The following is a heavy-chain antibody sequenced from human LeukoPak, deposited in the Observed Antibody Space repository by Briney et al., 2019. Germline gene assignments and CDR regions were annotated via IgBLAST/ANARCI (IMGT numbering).Heavy chain of an antibody. D-gene: IGHD5-12*01. CDR1: GFTFSSYA. CDR3: ARERGGLDY. V-gene: IGHV3-30*04. Sequence: GGSLRLSCAASGFTFSSYAMHWVRQAPGKGLEWVAVISYDGSNKYYADSVKGRFTISRDNSKNTLYLQMNSLRAEDTAVYYCARERGGLDYWGQGTLVTVPS. CDR2: ISYDGSNK. J-gene: IGHJ4*02.